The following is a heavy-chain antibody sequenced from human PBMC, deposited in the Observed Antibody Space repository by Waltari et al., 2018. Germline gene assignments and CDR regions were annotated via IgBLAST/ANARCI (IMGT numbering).Heavy chain of an antibody. D-gene: IGHD5-12*01. CDR1: GGSISSGSYY. CDR3: ARDFARGGSGY. CDR2: IYTSGST. V-gene: IGHV4-61*09. J-gene: IGHJ4*02. Sequence: QVQLQESGPGLVKPSQTLSLTCTVSGGSISSGSYYWSWIRQPAGKGLEWIGYIYTSGSTNYNPSLKSRVTISVDTSKNQFSLKLSSVTAADTDVYYCARDFARGGSGYWGQGTLVTVSS.